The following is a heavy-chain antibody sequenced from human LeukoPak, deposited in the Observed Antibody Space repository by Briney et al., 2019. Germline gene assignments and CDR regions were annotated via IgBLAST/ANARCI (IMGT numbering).Heavy chain of an antibody. CDR3: ARVTKYYDFWSGYYKGVYYFDY. CDR1: GGSISSYY. V-gene: IGHV4-59*01. Sequence: SETLSLTCTVSGGSISSYYWSWIRQPPGKGLEWIGYIYYSGSTNYNPSLKSRVTISVDTSKNQFSLKLSSVTAADTAVYYCARVTKYYDFWSGYYKGVYYFDYWGQGTLVTVSS. J-gene: IGHJ4*02. D-gene: IGHD3-3*01. CDR2: IYYSGST.